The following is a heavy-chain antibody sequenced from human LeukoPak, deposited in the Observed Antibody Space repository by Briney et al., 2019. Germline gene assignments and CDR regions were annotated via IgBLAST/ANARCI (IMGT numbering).Heavy chain of an antibody. V-gene: IGHV3-11*04. CDR3: ARDRSPHPDYYYYYMDV. Sequence: GGSLRLSCAASGFTFSDYYMSWIRQAPGKGLEWVSYISSSGSTIYYADSVKGRFTISRDNAKNSLYLQMNSLRAEDTAVYYCARDRSPHPDYYYYYMDVWGKGTTVTVSS. J-gene: IGHJ6*03. CDR1: GFTFSDYY. CDR2: ISSSGSTI. D-gene: IGHD3-10*01.